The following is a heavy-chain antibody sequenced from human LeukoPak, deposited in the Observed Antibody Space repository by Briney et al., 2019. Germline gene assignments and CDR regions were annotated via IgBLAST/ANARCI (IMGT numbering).Heavy chain of an antibody. CDR2: INWNGGST. J-gene: IGHJ4*02. D-gene: IGHD2-2*01. CDR3: ARGNRIVVVPAAYDY. CDR1: GFTFDEYG. Sequence: PGGSLRLSCAASGFTFDEYGMSWVRQAPGKGLEWVSGINWNGGSTGYADSVKGRFTISRDNAKNSLYLQMNSLRAEDTALYYCARGNRIVVVPAAYDYWGQGTLVTVSS. V-gene: IGHV3-20*04.